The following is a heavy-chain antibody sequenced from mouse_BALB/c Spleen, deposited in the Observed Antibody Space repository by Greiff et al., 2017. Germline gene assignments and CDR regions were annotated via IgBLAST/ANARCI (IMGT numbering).Heavy chain of an antibody. V-gene: IGHV1S34*01. Sequence: LVKTGASVKISCKASGYSFTGYYMHWVKQSHGKSLEWIGYISCYNGATSYNQKFKGKATFTVDTSSSTAYMQFNRLTSEDSAVYYCAREGDGYYPFAYWGQGTLVTVSA. CDR1: GYSFTGYY. D-gene: IGHD2-3*01. CDR2: ISCYNGAT. J-gene: IGHJ3*01. CDR3: AREGDGYYPFAY.